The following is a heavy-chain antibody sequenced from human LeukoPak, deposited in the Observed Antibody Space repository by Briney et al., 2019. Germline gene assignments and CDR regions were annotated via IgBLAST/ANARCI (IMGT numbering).Heavy chain of an antibody. Sequence: ASVKVSCKASGYTFTSYYMHWVRQAPGQGPEWMGIINPSGGSTSYAQKFQGRVTKTRDTSTSTVYMELSSLRSEDTAVYYCARDWVDPTTGVPHYYYYYGMDVWGQGTTVTVSS. J-gene: IGHJ6*02. V-gene: IGHV1-46*01. D-gene: IGHD1-14*01. CDR2: INPSGGST. CDR1: GYTFTSYY. CDR3: ARDWVDPTTGVPHYYYYYGMDV.